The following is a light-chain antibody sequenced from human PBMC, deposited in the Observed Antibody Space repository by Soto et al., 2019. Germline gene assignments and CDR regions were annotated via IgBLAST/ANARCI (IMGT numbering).Light chain of an antibody. CDR2: GAS. J-gene: IGKJ5*01. CDR1: QSISGA. Sequence: EIVMTQSPATLSVSPGGRATLSCRASQSISGALAWYQQKPGQAPRLLIYGASTRATTFPARFSGSGSGTDFTLTISSLQSEDFAVYYCQQRSNWPPITFGQGTRLEIK. V-gene: IGKV3-15*01. CDR3: QQRSNWPPIT.